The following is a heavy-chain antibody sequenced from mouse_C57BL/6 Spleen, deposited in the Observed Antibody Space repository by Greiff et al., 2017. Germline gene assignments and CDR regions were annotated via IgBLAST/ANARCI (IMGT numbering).Heavy chain of an antibody. Sequence: QVQLQQPGAELVMPGASVKLSCKASGYTFTSYWMHWVKQRPGQGLEWIGELDPSYSYTNYNQKFKGKSTLTVNKSSSTSYMQPSSLTSEDSAVYYSARRIYYYGSSYFDYWGQGTTLTVSS. CDR3: ARRIYYYGSSYFDY. CDR1: GYTFTSYW. J-gene: IGHJ2*01. D-gene: IGHD1-1*01. CDR2: LDPSYSYT. V-gene: IGHV1-69*01.